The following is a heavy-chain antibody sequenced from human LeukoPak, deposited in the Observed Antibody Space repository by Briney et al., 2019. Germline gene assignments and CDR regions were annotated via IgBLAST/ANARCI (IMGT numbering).Heavy chain of an antibody. Sequence: PGGSLRLSCAPSGFTFSSYWMSWVRQAPGKGLQWVANIKQDGSEKYYVDSVKGRFTISRDNAKNSLYLQMNSLRAEDTAVYYCARDLAGPPQEAFDIWGQGTMVTVSS. CDR3: ARDLAGPPQEAFDI. V-gene: IGHV3-7*01. CDR1: GFTFSSYW. CDR2: IKQDGSEK. J-gene: IGHJ3*02.